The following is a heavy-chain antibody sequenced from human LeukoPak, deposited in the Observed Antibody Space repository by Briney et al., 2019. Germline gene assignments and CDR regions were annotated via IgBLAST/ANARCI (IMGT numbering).Heavy chain of an antibody. J-gene: IGHJ6*02. CDR3: AREKVSSSGGGRSYGMDV. CDR1: GFSFSSYA. Sequence: GGSLRLSCAASGFSFSSYAMTWVRQAPGKGLEWVSGTSGSGGSTYYADSVKGRFTISRDNSKNTLYLQMNSLRAEDTAVYYCAREKVSSSGGGRSYGMDVWGQGTTVTVSS. V-gene: IGHV3-23*01. CDR2: TSGSGGST. D-gene: IGHD6-19*01.